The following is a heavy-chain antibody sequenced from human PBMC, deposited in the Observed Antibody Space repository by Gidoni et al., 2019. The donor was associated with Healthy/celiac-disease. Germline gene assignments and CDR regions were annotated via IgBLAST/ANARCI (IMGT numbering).Heavy chain of an antibody. CDR2: ISSKAYGGTT. D-gene: IGHD2-15*01. J-gene: IGHJ3*02. V-gene: IGHV3-49*03. CDR3: TRDGGYCSGGSCYSVDAFDI. CDR1: GSTFGDYV. Sequence: EVQLVESGGGLVQPGRSLRLSCTASGSTFGDYVMRWLRQAPGKGLAWVGFISSKAYGGTTEYAASGKGRFTISRDDSKSIAYLQMNSLKTEDTAVYYCTRDGGYCSGGSCYSVDAFDIWGQGTMVTVSS.